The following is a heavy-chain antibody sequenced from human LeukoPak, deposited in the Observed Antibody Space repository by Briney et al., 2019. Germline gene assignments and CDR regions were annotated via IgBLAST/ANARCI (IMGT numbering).Heavy chain of an antibody. V-gene: IGHV3-7*01. CDR1: GFTFSSYW. D-gene: IGHD5-12*01. CDR2: IKQDGSEK. Sequence: GGSLRLSCAASGFTFSSYWMSWVRQAPGKGLEWVANIKQDGSEKYYVDSVKGRFTISRDDAKSSLYLQMNSLRAEDTAVYYCARPDIVASEYFDYWGQGTLVTVSS. J-gene: IGHJ4*02. CDR3: ARPDIVASEYFDY.